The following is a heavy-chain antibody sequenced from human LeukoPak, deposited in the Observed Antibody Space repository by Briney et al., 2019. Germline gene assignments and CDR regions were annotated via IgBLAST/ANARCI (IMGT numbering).Heavy chain of an antibody. Sequence: PGGSLRLSCAASGFTFSDYYMSWIRQAPGKGLEWVSYISSSGSTIYYADSVKGRFTISRDNAKNSLYLQMNSLRAEDTAVYYCAGYSSSWEPLFDYWGQGTLVTVSS. V-gene: IGHV3-11*01. D-gene: IGHD6-13*01. CDR3: AGYSSSWEPLFDY. CDR1: GFTFSDYY. CDR2: ISSSGSTI. J-gene: IGHJ4*02.